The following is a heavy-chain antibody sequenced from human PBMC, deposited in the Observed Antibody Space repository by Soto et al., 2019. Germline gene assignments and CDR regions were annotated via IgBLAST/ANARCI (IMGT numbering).Heavy chain of an antibody. CDR2: IYYSGST. V-gene: IGHV4-59*01. CDR1: GGSISSYY. Sequence: SVTLTVTCTVSGGSISSYYWSWIRQPPGKGLEWIGYIYYSGSTNYNPSLKSRVTISVDTSKNQFSLKLSSVTAADTAVYYCARDSRFYDFWSGYKNYGMDVWGPGTTVTVSS. D-gene: IGHD3-3*01. J-gene: IGHJ6*02. CDR3: ARDSRFYDFWSGYKNYGMDV.